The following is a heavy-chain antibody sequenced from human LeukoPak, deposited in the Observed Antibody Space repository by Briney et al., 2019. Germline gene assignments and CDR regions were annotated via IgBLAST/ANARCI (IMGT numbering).Heavy chain of an antibody. J-gene: IGHJ6*03. CDR2: IIPIFGTA. Sequence: GASVKVSCKASGYTFTSYDINWLRQATGQGLEWMGGIIPIFGTANYAQKFQGRVTITADESTSTAYMELSSLRSEDTAVYYCARGPSSGPTIYYYYYYMDVWGKGTTVTISS. CDR3: ARGPSSGPTIYYYYYYMDV. D-gene: IGHD6-19*01. CDR1: GYTFTSYD. V-gene: IGHV1-69*13.